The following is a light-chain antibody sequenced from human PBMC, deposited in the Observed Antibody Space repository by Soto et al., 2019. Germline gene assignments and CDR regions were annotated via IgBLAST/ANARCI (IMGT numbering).Light chain of an antibody. CDR3: QKYNTPPQT. CDR2: AAS. J-gene: IGKJ1*01. V-gene: IGKV1-27*01. CDR1: QGILDY. Sequence: DIQMTQSPSSLSASVGDRVTITCRASQGILDYLAWYQQKPGKAPKLLIYAASTLRSGVPSRFSGSCSGPDFTLTISSLQPEDAATYYCQKYNTPPQTFGPGTKVEIK.